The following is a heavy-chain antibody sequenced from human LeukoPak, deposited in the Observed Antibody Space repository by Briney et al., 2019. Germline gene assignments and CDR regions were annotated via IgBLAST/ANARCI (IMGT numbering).Heavy chain of an antibody. J-gene: IGHJ6*03. CDR3: ARGPYVDTAMVRGYYYYYMDV. CDR1: GGSISSGSYY. V-gene: IGHV4-61*02. Sequence: PSETLSLTCTVSGGSISSGSYYWSWIRQPAGKGLEWIGRIYTSGSTNYNPSLKSRVTISVGTSKNQFSLKLSSVTAADTAVYYCARGPYVDTAMVRGYYYYYMDVWGKGTTVTISS. CDR2: IYTSGST. D-gene: IGHD5-18*01.